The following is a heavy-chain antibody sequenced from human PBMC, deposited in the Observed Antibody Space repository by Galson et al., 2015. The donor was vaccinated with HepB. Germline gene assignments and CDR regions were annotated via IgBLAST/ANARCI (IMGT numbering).Heavy chain of an antibody. V-gene: IGHV1-69*13. CDR1: GGTFSSYA. CDR3: ARGGGWAATLLETNYFDY. J-gene: IGHJ4*02. Sequence: SVKVSCKASGGTFSSYAISWVRQAPGQGLEWMGGIIPIFGTANYAQKFQGRVTITADESTSTAYMELSSLRSEDTAVYYCARGGGWAATLLETNYFDYWGQGTLVTVSS. D-gene: IGHD3-3*01. CDR2: IIPIFGTA.